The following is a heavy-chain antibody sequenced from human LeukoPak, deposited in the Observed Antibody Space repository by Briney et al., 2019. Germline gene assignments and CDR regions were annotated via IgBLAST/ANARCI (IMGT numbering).Heavy chain of an antibody. CDR1: GFTFGSHA. CDR3: AKEGYIWGSPMPGYFDY. CDR2: ISGSGGST. J-gene: IGHJ4*02. V-gene: IGHV3-23*01. Sequence: PGGSLRLSCVASGFTFGSHAMSWVRQAPGKGLEWVSAISGSGGSTYYADSVKGRFTISRDNSKNTLYVQMNSLRAEDTAVYYCAKEGYIWGSPMPGYFDYWGQGTLVTVSS. D-gene: IGHD3-16*01.